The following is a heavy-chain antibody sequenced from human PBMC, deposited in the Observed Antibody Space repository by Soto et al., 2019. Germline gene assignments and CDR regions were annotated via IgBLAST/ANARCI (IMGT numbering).Heavy chain of an antibody. CDR1: GFTFSSYA. D-gene: IGHD6-19*01. CDR2: ISYDGSNK. Sequence: QVQLVESGGGVVQPGRSLRLSCAASGFTFSSYAMHWVRQAPGKGLEWVAVISYDGSNKYYADSVKGRFTISRDNSKNTLYLQVNSLRAADTAVYYCAGDRERAVAGRGGYYYYGMDVWGQVTTVTVSS. J-gene: IGHJ6*02. CDR3: AGDRERAVAGRGGYYYYGMDV. V-gene: IGHV3-30-3*01.